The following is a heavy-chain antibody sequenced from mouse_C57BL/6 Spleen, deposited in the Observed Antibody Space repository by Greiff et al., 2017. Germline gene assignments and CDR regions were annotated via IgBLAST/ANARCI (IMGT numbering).Heavy chain of an antibody. CDR2: ISYDGSN. CDR3: ARDYDYEDAMDY. D-gene: IGHD2-4*01. CDR1: GYSITSGYY. Sequence: DVKLQESGPGLVKPSQSLSLTCSVTGYSITSGYYWNWIRQFPGNKLEWMGYISYDGSNNYNPSLKNRISITRDTSKNQFFLKLNSVTTEDTATYYCARDYDYEDAMDYWGQGTSVTVSS. J-gene: IGHJ4*01. V-gene: IGHV3-6*01.